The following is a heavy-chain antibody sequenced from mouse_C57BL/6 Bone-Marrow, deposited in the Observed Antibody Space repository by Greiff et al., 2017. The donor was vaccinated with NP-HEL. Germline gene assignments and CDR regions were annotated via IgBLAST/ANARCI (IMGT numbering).Heavy chain of an antibody. CDR3: AYYSNTGYFDV. V-gene: IGHV1-64*01. D-gene: IGHD2-5*01. Sequence: QVQLQQPGAELVKPGASVKVSCKASGYTFTSYWMHWVKQRPGQGLEWIGMIHPNSGSTNYNEKFKSKATLTVDKSSSTAYMQLSSLTSEDSAVYYCAYYSNTGYFDVWGTGTTVTVSS. J-gene: IGHJ1*03. CDR1: GYTFTSYW. CDR2: IHPNSGST.